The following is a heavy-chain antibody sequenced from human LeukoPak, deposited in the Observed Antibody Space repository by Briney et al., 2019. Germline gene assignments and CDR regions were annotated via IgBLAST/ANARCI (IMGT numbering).Heavy chain of an antibody. CDR2: IYDSVNA. J-gene: IGHJ6*02. Sequence: SETLSLTCTVPGGSISIFYWSWIRQSPGKGLEWIGYIYDSVNANYNPSLKSRVTISVDMSRNQFSLKLNSVTAADTAIYYCARDRELGVWGQGTTVTVSS. CDR3: ARDRELGV. V-gene: IGHV4-59*01. CDR1: GGSISIFY. D-gene: IGHD1-26*01.